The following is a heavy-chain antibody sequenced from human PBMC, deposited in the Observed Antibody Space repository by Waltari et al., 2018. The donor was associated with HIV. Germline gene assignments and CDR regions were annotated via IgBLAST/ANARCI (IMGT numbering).Heavy chain of an antibody. CDR3: ARQMTCYDAFDV. V-gene: IGHV1-2*02. D-gene: IGHD2-15*01. CDR1: GFSLTGYY. CDR2: VYSNTGDT. J-gene: IGHJ3*01. Sequence: QVQMVQSGAEVKKPGASVKVSCKTSGFSLTGYYIHWVRQAPGQGLEWMGWVYSNTGDTNYGLQFEGRVTMTRDTSMRTAYMELRTLRSDDTALYYCARQMTCYDAFDVWGQGTVVTVSS.